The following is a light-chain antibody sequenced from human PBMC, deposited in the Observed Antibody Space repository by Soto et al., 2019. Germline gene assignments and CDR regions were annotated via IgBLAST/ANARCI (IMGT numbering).Light chain of an antibody. CDR2: DVS. Sequence: QSALTQPASVSGSPGQSITISCTGTSSDVGGYNYVSWYQHHPGKAPKLIIYDVSNRPSGVSNRFSGSKSGNTASLTISGLQAEDEAAYYCSSYTTSSTLDVVFGGGTKLTVL. CDR3: SSYTTSSTLDVV. V-gene: IGLV2-14*03. CDR1: SSDVGGYNY. J-gene: IGLJ2*01.